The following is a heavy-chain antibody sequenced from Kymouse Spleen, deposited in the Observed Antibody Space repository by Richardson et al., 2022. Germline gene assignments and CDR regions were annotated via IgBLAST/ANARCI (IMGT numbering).Heavy chain of an antibody. J-gene: IGHJ6*02. Sequence: QLQLQESGPGLVKPSETLSLTCTVSGGSISSSSYYWGWIRQPPGKGLEWIGSIYYSGSTYYNPSLKSRVTISVDTSKNQFSLKLSSVTAADTAVYYCARSYSGRTLYYYYYGMDVWGQGTTVTVSS. D-gene: IGHD1-26*01. CDR1: GGSISSSSYY. CDR3: ARSYSGRTLYYYYYGMDV. V-gene: IGHV4-39*01. CDR2: IYYSGST.